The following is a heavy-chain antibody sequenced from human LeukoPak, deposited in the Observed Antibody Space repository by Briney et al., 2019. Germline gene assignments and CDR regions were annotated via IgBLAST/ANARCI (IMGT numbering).Heavy chain of an antibody. V-gene: IGHV3-23*01. CDR1: EFTFSSHA. J-gene: IGHJ4*01. CDR3: GKERYGSSSVVDY. CDR2: ITGSGDST. D-gene: IGHD6-6*01. Sequence: PGGSLGLSCVASEFTFSSHAMNWVRQAPGKGLEWVSGITGSGDSTYYADSVKGRFTISRDNSKNTVYLQMNSLRVEDTAVYHCGKERYGSSSVVDYWGHGTLVTVSS.